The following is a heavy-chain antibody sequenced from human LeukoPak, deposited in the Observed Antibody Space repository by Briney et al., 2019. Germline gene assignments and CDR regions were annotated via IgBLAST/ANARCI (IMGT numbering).Heavy chain of an antibody. V-gene: IGHV3-15*07. Sequence: PGGSLRLSCVASGFTFTNAWMNWVRQAPGKGLEWVGHIKSKTDGGTTDHAAPVKGRFTISRDDSKNTLYLQMNSLKTEDTAVYYCARDSPDYYDSSGYYYYGMDVWGQGTTVTVSS. D-gene: IGHD3-22*01. CDR1: GFTFTNAW. CDR3: ARDSPDYYDSSGYYYYGMDV. J-gene: IGHJ6*02. CDR2: IKSKTDGGTT.